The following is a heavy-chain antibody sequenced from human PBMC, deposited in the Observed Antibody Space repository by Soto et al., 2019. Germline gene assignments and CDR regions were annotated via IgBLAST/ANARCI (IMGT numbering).Heavy chain of an antibody. CDR3: AKWAHNAMDV. CDR2: ITYDGSNK. Sequence: QVQLVESGGGVVQPGRSLRLSCAASGFTFSDYGIHWVRQAPGKGLEWVAVITYDGSNKYYADSVKGRFTISRDNSKNPLYLQMDSLSGEDTAVYYCAKWAHNAMDVWGQGPTVTVSS. CDR1: GFTFSDYG. V-gene: IGHV3-30*18. J-gene: IGHJ6*02.